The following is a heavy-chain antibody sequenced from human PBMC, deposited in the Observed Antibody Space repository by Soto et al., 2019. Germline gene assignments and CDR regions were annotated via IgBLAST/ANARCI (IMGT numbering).Heavy chain of an antibody. J-gene: IGHJ6*03. Sequence: QVQLVQSGAEVKKPGASVKVSCKASGYTFTSYDINWVRQATGQGLEWMGWMNPNSGNTGYAQKFQGRVTMTRNTSISTAYMELSSLRSEDTAVYHCARGVRYYDFWSGYQPSNYYYYYMDVWGKGTTVTVSS. V-gene: IGHV1-8*01. CDR1: GYTFTSYD. CDR2: MNPNSGNT. D-gene: IGHD3-3*01. CDR3: ARGVRYYDFWSGYQPSNYYYYYMDV.